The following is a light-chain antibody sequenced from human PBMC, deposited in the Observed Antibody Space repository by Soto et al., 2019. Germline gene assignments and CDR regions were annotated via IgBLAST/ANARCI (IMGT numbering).Light chain of an antibody. CDR2: GAS. CDR1: QSVSSTY. V-gene: IGKV3-20*01. Sequence: EIVLTQSPGTLSLSPGERATLSCRASQSVSSTYLAWYQQKPGQAPRLLIYGASSRATGIPDRFSGSGSGTDFTLTISRLEPEDFVVYYCQQYGVSPSTFGQGTKVEIK. CDR3: QQYGVSPST. J-gene: IGKJ1*01.